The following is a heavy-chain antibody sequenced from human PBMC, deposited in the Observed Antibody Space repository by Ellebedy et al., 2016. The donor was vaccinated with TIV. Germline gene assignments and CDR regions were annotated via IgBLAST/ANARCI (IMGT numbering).Heavy chain of an antibody. D-gene: IGHD2-21*01. CDR3: AKARGSSVIDYNYFGMDV. CDR1: GVSISSTNW. J-gene: IGHJ6*02. V-gene: IGHV4-4*02. CDR2: TFHSGST. Sequence: GSLRLSXAVSGVSISSTNWWTWVRQAPGKGLEWIGETFHSGSTHYNVSLQSRVTISVDKSKNQFSLKLTSVTAADTAVYYCAKARGSSVIDYNYFGMDVWGQGTTVTVSS.